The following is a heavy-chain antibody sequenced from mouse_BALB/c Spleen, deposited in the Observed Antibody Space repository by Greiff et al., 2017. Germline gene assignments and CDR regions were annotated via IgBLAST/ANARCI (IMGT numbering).Heavy chain of an antibody. D-gene: IGHD2-4*01. CDR3: AKSTMITHWYFDV. Sequence: VQLVESGAELVRPGSSVKISCKASGYAFSSYWMNWVKQRPGQGLEWIGQIYPGDGDTNYNGKFKGKATLTADKSSSTAYMQLSSLTSEDSAVYFCAKSTMITHWYFDVWGAGTTVTVAS. J-gene: IGHJ1*01. CDR1: GYAFSSYW. V-gene: IGHV1-80*01. CDR2: IYPGDGDT.